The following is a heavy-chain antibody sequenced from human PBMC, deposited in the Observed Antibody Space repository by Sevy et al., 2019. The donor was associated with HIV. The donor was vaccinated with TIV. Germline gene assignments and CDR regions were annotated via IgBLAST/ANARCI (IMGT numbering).Heavy chain of an antibody. CDR1: GYTFTDYY. V-gene: IGHV1-2*06. J-gene: IGHJ6*02. CDR3: AKDAGTTYYYGSGSLSRVDV. Sequence: ASVKVSCKASGYTFTDYYIHWVRQAPGQGLEWMGRMNPNSGVTNFPQMFQGRVTMTRDTSITTAYMELSSLKSDDTAVYYCAKDAGTTYYYGSGSLSRVDVWGQGTTVTVSS. CDR2: MNPNSGVT. D-gene: IGHD3-10*01.